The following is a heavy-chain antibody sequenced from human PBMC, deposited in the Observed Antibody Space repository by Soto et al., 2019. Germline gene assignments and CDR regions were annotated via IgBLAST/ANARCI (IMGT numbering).Heavy chain of an antibody. CDR1: GGAITDYS. J-gene: IGHJ5*02. V-gene: IGHV4-4*07. CDR3: ARDHGGVVTADNWFDP. Sequence: PSETLCLSCTVSGGAITDYSWVWIRQPAGKGLEWIGRIFSSGRTNYNPSLKGRIPISLDTSKNQFSLKLNSATATDTAVYFCARDHGGVVTADNWFDPWGQAILVTVSS. CDR2: IFSSGRT. D-gene: IGHD2-21*02.